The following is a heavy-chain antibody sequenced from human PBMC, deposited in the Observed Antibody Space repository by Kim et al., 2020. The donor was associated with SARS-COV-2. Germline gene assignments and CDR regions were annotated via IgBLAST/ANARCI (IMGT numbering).Heavy chain of an antibody. D-gene: IGHD3-10*01. V-gene: IGHV3-33*05. J-gene: IGHJ4*02. Sequence: GGSLRLSCAASGFTFSSYGMHWVRQAPGKGLEWVAVISYDGSNKYYADSVKGRFTISRDNSKNTLYLQMNSLRAEDTAVYYCARHSWPYGSGSYTAYWGQGTLVTVSS. CDR2: ISYDGSNK. CDR1: GFTFSSYG. CDR3: ARHSWPYGSGSYTAY.